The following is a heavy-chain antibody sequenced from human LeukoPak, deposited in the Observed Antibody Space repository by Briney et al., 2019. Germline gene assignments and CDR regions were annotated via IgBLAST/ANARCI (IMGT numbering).Heavy chain of an antibody. CDR2: IIPIFGTA. CDR1: GGTFSSYA. J-gene: IGHJ5*02. V-gene: IGHV1-69*13. D-gene: IGHD3-22*01. Sequence: SVKVSCKASGGTFSSYAISWVRQAPGQGLEWMGGIIPIFGTANYAQKFQGRVTITADESTSTAYMELSSLRSEDTAVYYCAADPRADYYDSSGYYYGGDNWFDPWGQGTLVTVSS. CDR3: AADPRADYYDSSGYYYGGDNWFDP.